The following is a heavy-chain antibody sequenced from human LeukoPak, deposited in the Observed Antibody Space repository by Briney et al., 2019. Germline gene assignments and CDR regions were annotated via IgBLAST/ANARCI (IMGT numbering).Heavy chain of an antibody. V-gene: IGHV3-48*02. Sequence: GGSLRLSCAASGFTFSSYDMNWVRQAPGKGLEWLSYISDTSDTIYYADSVKGRFTISRDNAKNSLYLQMNNLRDEDTAVYYCAGMGGGNSYSYFFDYWGQGTLATVSS. CDR1: GFTFSSYD. J-gene: IGHJ4*02. CDR3: AGMGGGNSYSYFFDY. D-gene: IGHD4-23*01. CDR2: ISDTSDTI.